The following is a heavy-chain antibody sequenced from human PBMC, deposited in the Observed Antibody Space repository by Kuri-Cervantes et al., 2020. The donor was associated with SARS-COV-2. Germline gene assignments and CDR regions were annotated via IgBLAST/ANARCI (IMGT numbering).Heavy chain of an antibody. D-gene: IGHD5-12*01. CDR1: GFTFSIYW. CDR3: AKSGYDFPNPHDSFDI. V-gene: IGHV3-7*03. CDR2: IKQDGSEK. Sequence: GGSLRPACAASGFTFSIYWMSWVRQAPGKGLEWVDNIKQDGSEKYYVDSVKDRFTISRDNAKNSLYLQMNSLRAEDTDVYYCAKSGYDFPNPHDSFDIWGQGTMVTVSS. J-gene: IGHJ3*02.